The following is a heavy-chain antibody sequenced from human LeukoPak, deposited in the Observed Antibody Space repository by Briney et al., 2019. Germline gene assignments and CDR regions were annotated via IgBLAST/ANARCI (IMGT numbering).Heavy chain of an antibody. D-gene: IGHD6-19*01. CDR2: MNPNSGNT. J-gene: IGHJ6*02. V-gene: IGHV1-8*02. Sequence: ASVKVSCKASGYSFSTHDINWVRQATGQGLEWMGWMNPNSGNTGYAQKFQGRVSMTRNTSISTAYMELSSLRSEDTAVYYCARVDSSGWYPYYYYGMDVWGQGTTVTVSS. CDR1: GYSFSTHD. CDR3: ARVDSSGWYPYYYYGMDV.